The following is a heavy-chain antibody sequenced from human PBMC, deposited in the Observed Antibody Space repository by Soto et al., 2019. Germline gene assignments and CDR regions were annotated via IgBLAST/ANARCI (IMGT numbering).Heavy chain of an antibody. Sequence: GGSLRLSCAASGFTFSSYSMNWVRQAPGKGLEWVSYISSSSSTKFYADSVKGRFTISRDNARNSLYLQMNSLRAEDTAVYYSARDMEGGGQGTLVPVSS. V-gene: IGHV3-48*01. D-gene: IGHD1-26*01. J-gene: IGHJ4*02. CDR2: ISSSSSTK. CDR1: GFTFSSYS. CDR3: ARDMEG.